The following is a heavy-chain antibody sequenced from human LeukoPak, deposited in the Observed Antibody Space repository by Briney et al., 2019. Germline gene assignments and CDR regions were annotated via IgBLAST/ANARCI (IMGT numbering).Heavy chain of an antibody. D-gene: IGHD3-22*01. CDR3: ARAPDSSGYYYIVDY. V-gene: IGHV3-53*01. CDR1: GFMVSSNY. J-gene: IGHJ4*02. Sequence: GGSLRLSCAASGFMVSSNYMNWVRQAPGKGLEWVSVIYSGGSTYHADSVKGRFTISRDNSKNTLYLQMNSLRAEDTAVYYCARAPDSSGYYYIVDYWGQGTLVTVSS. CDR2: IYSGGST.